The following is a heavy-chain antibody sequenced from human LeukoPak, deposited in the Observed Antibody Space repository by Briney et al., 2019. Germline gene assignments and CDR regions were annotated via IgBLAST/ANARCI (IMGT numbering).Heavy chain of an antibody. CDR2: ISSSSSVI. V-gene: IGHV3-48*04. CDR3: ARAPFGEDSGTYYAYYFDY. CDR1: GFTFSSSN. D-gene: IGHD3-10*01. J-gene: IGHJ4*02. Sequence: GGSLRLSCAASGFTFSSSNMNWVRQAPGKGLEWVSSISSSSSVIDYADSVKGRFTISRDNAKNSLYLQMNSLRAEDTAVYYCARAPFGEDSGTYYAYYFDYWGQGTLVTVSS.